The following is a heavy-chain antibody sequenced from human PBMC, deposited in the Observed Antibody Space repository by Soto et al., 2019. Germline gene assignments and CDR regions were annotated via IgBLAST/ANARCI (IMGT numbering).Heavy chain of an antibody. CDR2: INHSGST. D-gene: IGHD6-19*01. Sequence: SETLSLTCAFYGGSFRGYYWSWIRQPPGKGLEWIGEINHSGSTNYNPSLKSRVTISVDTSKNQFSLKLSSVTAADTAVYYCARSSSSGWSPDFAYWTEGTPVTVSS. CDR3: ARSSSSGWSPDFAY. CDR1: GGSFRGYY. V-gene: IGHV4-34*01. J-gene: IGHJ4*02.